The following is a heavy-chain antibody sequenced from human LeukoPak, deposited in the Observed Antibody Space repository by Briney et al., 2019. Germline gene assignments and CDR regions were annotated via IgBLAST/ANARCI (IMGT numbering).Heavy chain of an antibody. CDR1: GGSISSGSYY. CDR2: IYYSGST. Sequence: SQTLSLTCTVSGGSISSGSYYWSWIRQPPGKGLEWIGYIYYSGSTNYNPSLKSRVTISVDTSKNQFSLKLSSVTAADTAVYYCAREEGSGSYYIYWGQGTLVTVSS. CDR3: AREEGSGSYYIY. J-gene: IGHJ4*02. V-gene: IGHV4-61*01. D-gene: IGHD1-26*01.